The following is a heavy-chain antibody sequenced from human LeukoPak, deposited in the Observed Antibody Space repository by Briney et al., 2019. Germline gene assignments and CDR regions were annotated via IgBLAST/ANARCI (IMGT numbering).Heavy chain of an antibody. Sequence: ASVKVSCKASGYTFTGYYMHWVRQAPGQGLEWMGIINPSGGSTSYAQKFQGRVTMTRDTSTSTVYMELSSLRSEDTAVYYCARSGPRNWFDPWGQGTLVTVSS. V-gene: IGHV1-46*01. CDR1: GYTFTGYY. J-gene: IGHJ5*02. D-gene: IGHD1-14*01. CDR3: ARSGPRNWFDP. CDR2: INPSGGST.